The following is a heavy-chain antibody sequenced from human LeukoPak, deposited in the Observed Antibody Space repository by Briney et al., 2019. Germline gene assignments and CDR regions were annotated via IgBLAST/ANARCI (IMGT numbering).Heavy chain of an antibody. V-gene: IGHV4-30-2*01. J-gene: IGHJ5*02. D-gene: IGHD2-15*01. CDR2: IYHSGST. CDR3: ARVGFNWFDP. CDR1: GGSISSGGYS. Sequence: SETLSLTCAVSGGSISSGGYSWSWIRQPSGKGLEWIGYIYHSGSTYYNPSLKSRVTISVDRSKNQFSLKLSSVTAADTAVYYCARVGFNWFDPWGQGTLVTVSS.